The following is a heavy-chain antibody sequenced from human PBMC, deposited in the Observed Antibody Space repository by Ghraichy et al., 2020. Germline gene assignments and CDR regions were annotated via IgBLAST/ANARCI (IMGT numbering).Heavy chain of an antibody. V-gene: IGHV3-23*01. J-gene: IGHJ5*02. CDR2: ISDSGGST. Sequence: GESLNISCVASGFSFSSYVMSWVRQAPGKGLEWVSSISDSGGSTYYADSVKGRFTLSRDNSKNTLYLQMNSLSAEDTAVYYCAKASRNDLYKNYRYFDPWGQGTLVTVSA. D-gene: IGHD1-1*01. CDR3: AKASRNDLYKNYRYFDP. CDR1: GFSFSSYV.